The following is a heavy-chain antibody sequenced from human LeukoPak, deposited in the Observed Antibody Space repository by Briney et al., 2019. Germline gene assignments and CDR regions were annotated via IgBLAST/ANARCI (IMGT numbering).Heavy chain of an antibody. Sequence: GGSLRLSCAASGFTFSSCGMHWVRQAPGKGLEWVAFIRYDGSNKYYADSVKGRFTISRDNSKNTLYLQMNSLRAEDTAVYYCAKAVVPAADNWFDPWGQGTPVTVSS. CDR2: IRYDGSNK. CDR1: GFTFSSCG. CDR3: AKAVVPAADNWFDP. D-gene: IGHD2-2*01. V-gene: IGHV3-30*02. J-gene: IGHJ5*02.